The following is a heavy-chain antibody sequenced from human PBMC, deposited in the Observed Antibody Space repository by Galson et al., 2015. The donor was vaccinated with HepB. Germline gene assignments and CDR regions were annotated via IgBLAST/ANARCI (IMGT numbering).Heavy chain of an antibody. D-gene: IGHD6-19*01. J-gene: IGHJ4*02. CDR3: ARGDGVSGWYFDY. CDR2: ISSSGSYI. Sequence: SLRLSCAASGFTFSSYSMNWVRQAPGKGLEWVSSISSSGSYIYYADSVKGRFTISRDNAKNTLYLQMNSLRAEDTAVYHCARGDGVSGWYFDYWGQGTLVTVSS. CDR1: GFTFSSYS. V-gene: IGHV3-21*01.